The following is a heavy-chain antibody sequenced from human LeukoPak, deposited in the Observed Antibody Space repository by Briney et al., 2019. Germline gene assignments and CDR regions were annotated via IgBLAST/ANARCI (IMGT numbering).Heavy chain of an antibody. Sequence: GGSLRLSCAASGIRFTEFWMTWVRQAPGKVLEWVASITRDGGEKYYVDSVKGRFTVSRDDAKSTVYLQMSSLRGDDTAVYYCTRGGSGSSNYWVYWGQGTLVTVSS. D-gene: IGHD6-6*01. CDR1: GIRFTEFW. CDR3: TRGGSGSSNYWVY. J-gene: IGHJ4*02. CDR2: ITRDGGEK. V-gene: IGHV3-7*01.